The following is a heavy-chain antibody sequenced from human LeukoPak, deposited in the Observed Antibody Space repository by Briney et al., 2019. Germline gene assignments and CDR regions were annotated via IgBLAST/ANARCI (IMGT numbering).Heavy chain of an antibody. J-gene: IGHJ3*02. CDR3: ARGYGDNSGAFDI. Sequence: SETLSLTCTVSGGSIMVAAYSWSWIRQPPGKGLEWIGYIYYSGRTYYNPSLKSRVTISLDRSKNQFSLKLSSVSAADTAVYFCARGYGDNSGAFDIWGQGTLVTVSS. V-gene: IGHV4-30-2*01. CDR1: GGSIMVAAYS. D-gene: IGHD4-23*01. CDR2: IYYSGRT.